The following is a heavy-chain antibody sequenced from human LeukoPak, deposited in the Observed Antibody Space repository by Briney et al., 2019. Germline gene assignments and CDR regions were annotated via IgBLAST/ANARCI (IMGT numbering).Heavy chain of an antibody. CDR2: ISGYNGNT. V-gene: IGHV1-18*01. J-gene: IGHJ4*02. CDR3: ARDLKMGYSSGRYSWGTGSSNDY. D-gene: IGHD6-19*01. Sequence: GASVKVSCKASGYTFTNYAISWVRQAPGKGLEWMGWISGYNGNTNYAQKLQGRVTMTTDTSTSTVYMELRSLRSDDTAVYYCARDLKMGYSSGRYSWGTGSSNDYWGQGTLVTVSS. CDR1: GYTFTNYA.